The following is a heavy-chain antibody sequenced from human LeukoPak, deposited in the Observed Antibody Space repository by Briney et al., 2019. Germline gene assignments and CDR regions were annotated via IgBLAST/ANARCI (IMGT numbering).Heavy chain of an antibody. V-gene: IGHV3-30-3*01. D-gene: IGHD2-15*01. CDR1: GFTFSRYA. CDR2: IPYDGSNK. Sequence: GRSLRLSCAASGFTFSRYAMHWVRQAPGKGLEWVAVIPYDGSNKYYADSVKGRFTISRDNSKNTLYLQMNSLRAEDTAVYYCARGGCSGGSCYSFDYWGQGTLVTVSS. J-gene: IGHJ4*02. CDR3: ARGGCSGGSCYSFDY.